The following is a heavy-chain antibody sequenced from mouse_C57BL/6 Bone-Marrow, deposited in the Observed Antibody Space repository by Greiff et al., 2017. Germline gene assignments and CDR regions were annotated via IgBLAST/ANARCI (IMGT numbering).Heavy chain of an antibody. CDR2: IYPGDGDT. J-gene: IGHJ1*03. V-gene: IGHV1-82*01. D-gene: IGHD2-4*01. CDR3: ARRDYDRWYFDV. CDR1: GYAFSSSW. Sequence: VKLVESGPELVKPGASVKISCKASGYAFSSSWMNWVKQRPGKGLEWIGRIYPGDGDTNYNGKFKGKATLTADKSSSTAYMQLSSLTSEDSAVYFCARRDYDRWYFDVWGTGTTVTVSS.